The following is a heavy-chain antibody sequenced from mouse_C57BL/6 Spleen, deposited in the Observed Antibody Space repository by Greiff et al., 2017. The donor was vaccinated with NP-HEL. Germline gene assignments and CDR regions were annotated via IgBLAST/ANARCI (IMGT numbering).Heavy chain of an antibody. D-gene: IGHD4-1*01. Sequence: VQLQQSGTELVKPGASVKLSCKASGYTFTSYWMHWVKQRPGQGLEWIGNINPSNGGTNYNEKFKSKATLTVDKSSSTAYMQLSSLTSEDSAVYYCARKDWDVEAWFAYWGQGTLVTVSA. V-gene: IGHV1-53*01. J-gene: IGHJ3*01. CDR1: GYTFTSYW. CDR3: ARKDWDVEAWFAY. CDR2: INPSNGGT.